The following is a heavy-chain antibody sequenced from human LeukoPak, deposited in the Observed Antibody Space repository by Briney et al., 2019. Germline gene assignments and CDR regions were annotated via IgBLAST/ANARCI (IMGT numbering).Heavy chain of an antibody. CDR3: ARVRPDGSGYYFPDY. J-gene: IGHJ4*02. CDR1: GYTFTTYG. CDR2: ISSYNGNT. D-gene: IGHD3-22*01. Sequence: GASVKASCKASGYTFTTYGISWVRQAPGQGLEWIGWISSYNGNTNYAQKVQDRVTMSTDTSTSTAYMELRSLRSDDTAVYYCARVRPDGSGYYFPDYWGQGTLVTVSS. V-gene: IGHV1-18*01.